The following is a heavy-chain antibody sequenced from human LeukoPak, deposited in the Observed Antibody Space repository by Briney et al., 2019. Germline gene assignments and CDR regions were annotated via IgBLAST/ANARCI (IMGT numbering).Heavy chain of an antibody. V-gene: IGHV3-74*01. CDR2: INSDGSST. Sequence: GGSLRLSCAASGFTFSDYNMRWIRQAPGKGLEWVSRINSDGSSTSYADSVKGRFTISRDNAKNTLYLQMNSLRAEDTAVYYCARVSRQQLAKTALDYWGQGTLVTVSS. CDR3: ARVSRQQLAKTALDY. CDR1: GFTFSDYN. J-gene: IGHJ4*02. D-gene: IGHD6-13*01.